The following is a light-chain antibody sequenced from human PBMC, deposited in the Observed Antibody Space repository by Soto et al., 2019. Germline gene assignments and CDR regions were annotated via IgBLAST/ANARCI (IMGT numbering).Light chain of an antibody. CDR1: QGVRAY. CDR3: QQSYKSPHT. CDR2: AGS. V-gene: IGKV1-39*01. J-gene: IGKJ2*01. Sequence: DIQMTQSPSSLSASVGDRVTITCRASQGVRAYLLWYQQRQGTAPKLLIYAGSNLVSGVQSRFSGSGSGTTFTLTISSLQPEDFATYYCQQSYKSPHTFGKGTKLETK.